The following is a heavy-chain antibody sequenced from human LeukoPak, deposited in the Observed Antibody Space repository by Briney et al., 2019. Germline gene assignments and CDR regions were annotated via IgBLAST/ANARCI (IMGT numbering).Heavy chain of an antibody. D-gene: IGHD6-13*01. J-gene: IGHJ4*02. Sequence: EASVKASCKASGGTFSSYAISWVRQAPGQGLEWMGGIIPIFGTANYAQKFQGRVTITADESTSTAYMELSSLRSEDTAVYYCASPAAGTRIFDYWGQGTLVTVSS. CDR2: IIPIFGTA. V-gene: IGHV1-69*01. CDR3: ASPAAGTRIFDY. CDR1: GGTFSSYA.